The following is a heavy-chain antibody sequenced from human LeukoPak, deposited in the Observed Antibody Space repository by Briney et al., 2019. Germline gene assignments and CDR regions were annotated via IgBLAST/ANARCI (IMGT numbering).Heavy chain of an antibody. V-gene: IGHV4-34*01. CDR1: GGSFSGYY. CDR2: INQSGST. Sequence: PSETLSLTCAVYGGSFSGYYWSWIRQPPGKGLEWIGEINQSGSTNYNPSLKSRVTISVDTSKNQFSLKLSSVSAADTAVYYCARVHLGYCSGGSCYLRFYFDYWGQGTLVTVSS. D-gene: IGHD2-15*01. CDR3: ARVHLGYCSGGSCYLRFYFDY. J-gene: IGHJ4*02.